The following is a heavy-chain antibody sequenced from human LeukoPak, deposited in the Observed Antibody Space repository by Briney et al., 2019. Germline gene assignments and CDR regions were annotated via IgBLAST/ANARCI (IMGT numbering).Heavy chain of an antibody. Sequence: PGRSLRLSCTASGFTLGDYAMSWVRQAPGKGLEWVGFIRSKAYGGTTEYAASVKGRFTISRDDSKSIAYLQMNSLKTEDTAVYYCTRGEEQQLAFDYWGQGTLVTVSS. J-gene: IGHJ4*02. CDR2: IRSKAYGGTT. V-gene: IGHV3-49*04. CDR3: TRGEEQQLAFDY. CDR1: GFTLGDYA. D-gene: IGHD6-13*01.